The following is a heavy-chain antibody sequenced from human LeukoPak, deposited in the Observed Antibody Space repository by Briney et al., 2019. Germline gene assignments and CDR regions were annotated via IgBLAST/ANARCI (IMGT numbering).Heavy chain of an antibody. V-gene: IGHV4-39*01. D-gene: IGHD3-3*01. J-gene: IGHJ4*02. Sequence: SETLSLTCTVSGGSISSSSYYWGWIRQPPGKGLEWNGSIYYSGSTYYNPSLKSRVTISVDTSKNQFSLKLSSVTAADTAVYYRARLTTYFDYWGQGTLVTVSS. CDR3: ARLTTYFDY. CDR1: GGSISSSSYY. CDR2: IYYSGST.